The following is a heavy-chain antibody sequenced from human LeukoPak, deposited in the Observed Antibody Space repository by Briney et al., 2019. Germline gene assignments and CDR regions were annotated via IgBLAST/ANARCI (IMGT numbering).Heavy chain of an antibody. V-gene: IGHV4-31*03. CDR3: ASIPLGYCSGGSCFRRPN. CDR2: IYYSGST. J-gene: IGHJ4*02. CDR1: GGSISSGGYY. Sequence: SQTLSLTCTVSGGSISSGGYYWSWIRQHPGKGLEWIGYIYYSGSTNYNPSLKSRVTISVDTSKNQFSLKLSSVTAADTAVYYCASIPLGYCSGGSCFRRPNWGQGTLVTVSS. D-gene: IGHD2-15*01.